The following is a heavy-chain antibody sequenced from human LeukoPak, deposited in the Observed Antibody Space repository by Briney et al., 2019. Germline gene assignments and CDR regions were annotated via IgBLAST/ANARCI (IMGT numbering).Heavy chain of an antibody. CDR2: ISGDGGST. Sequence: GGSLRLSCAASGFTFDDYAMHWVRQAPGKGLEWVSLISGDGGSTYYADSVKGRFTISRDNSKNSLYLQMNSLRTEDTALYYCAKDGAIVVVPAAITDYYYGMDVWGQGTTVTVSS. D-gene: IGHD2-2*02. V-gene: IGHV3-43*02. CDR3: AKDGAIVVVPAAITDYYYGMDV. CDR1: GFTFDDYA. J-gene: IGHJ6*02.